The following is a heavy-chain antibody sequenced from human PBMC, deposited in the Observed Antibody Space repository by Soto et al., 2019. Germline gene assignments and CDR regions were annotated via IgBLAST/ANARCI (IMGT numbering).Heavy chain of an antibody. V-gene: IGHV3-9*01. CDR1: GFYFEDYA. CDR2: ITHNSRSM. D-gene: IGHD3-22*01. Sequence: EVQLVESGGGLVQPGRSLRLSCAASGFYFEDYAMHWVRQPPGKGLEWVSGITHNSRSMAYADSVKGRFTVSRDTAKNSLYLEMNSLTPEDTALYFCAKDPKSWLTSFDICGQGTMVIVSP. CDR3: AKDPKSWLTSFDI. J-gene: IGHJ3*02.